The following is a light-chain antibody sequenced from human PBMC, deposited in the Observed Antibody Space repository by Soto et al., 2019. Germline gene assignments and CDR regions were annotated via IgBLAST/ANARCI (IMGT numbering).Light chain of an antibody. CDR1: SSDVGAYIF. Sequence: QSALTQPPSASGSPGQSVTISCTGTSSDVGAYIFVSWYQQHPGKAPKLMVYDVNRRPPGVPDRFFGSKSGNTASLTVSGLQAEDEADYYCCSYAGSSYYVFGSGTKLTVL. CDR2: DVN. CDR3: CSYAGSSYYV. V-gene: IGLV2-8*01. J-gene: IGLJ1*01.